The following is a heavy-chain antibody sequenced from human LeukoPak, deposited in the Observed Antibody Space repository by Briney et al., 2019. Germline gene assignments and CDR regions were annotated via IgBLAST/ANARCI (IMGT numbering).Heavy chain of an antibody. CDR3: ARGYDSSAYYYYFIDY. CDR1: GYTFTGYY. D-gene: IGHD3-22*01. CDR2: INPNSGGT. V-gene: IGHV1-2*02. J-gene: IGHJ4*02. Sequence: ASVRVSCKASGYTFTGYYMHWVRQAPGQGLEWLGWINPNSGGTNYAQKFQARVTMTRDTSISTAYMELSRLRSDDAAVYYCARGYDSSAYYYYFIDYWGQGTLVTVSS.